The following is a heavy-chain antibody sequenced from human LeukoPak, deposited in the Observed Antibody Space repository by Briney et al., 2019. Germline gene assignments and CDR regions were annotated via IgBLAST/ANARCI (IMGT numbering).Heavy chain of an antibody. CDR1: GFTFISYD. V-gene: IGHV3-23*01. Sequence: QPGGSLRLSCAASGFTFISYDMSWVRQAPGKGLEWVSASGADGGSTYADSVKGRFTISRDNSRNTLYLQMNSLRAEDTATYYCAKALNYWYFDLWGRGNLVTVSS. CDR2: SGADGGST. CDR3: AKALNYWYFDL. J-gene: IGHJ2*01.